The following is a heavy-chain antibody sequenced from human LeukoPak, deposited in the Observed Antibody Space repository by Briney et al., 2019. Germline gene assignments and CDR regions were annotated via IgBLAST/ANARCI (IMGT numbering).Heavy chain of an antibody. CDR1: GGTFSSYA. V-gene: IGHV1-69*13. Sequence: GASVKVSCKASGGTFSSYAISWVRQAPGQGLEWMGGIIPIFGTANYAQKFQGRVTITADESTSTAYMELSSLRSEDTAVYYCTYVVPFVSAVRYYYTKRYYYYMDVWGKGTTVTVSS. J-gene: IGHJ6*03. D-gene: IGHD3-22*01. CDR3: TYVVPFVSAVRYYYTKRYYYYMDV. CDR2: IIPIFGTA.